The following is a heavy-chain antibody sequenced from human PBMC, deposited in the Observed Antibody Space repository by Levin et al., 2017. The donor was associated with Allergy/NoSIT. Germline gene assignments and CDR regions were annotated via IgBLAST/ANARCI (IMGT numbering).Heavy chain of an antibody. CDR3: ARDHYYDSSELPYYYYGMDV. J-gene: IGHJ6*02. CDR1: GFTFSSYS. Sequence: GGSLRLSCAASGFTFSSYSMNWVRQAPGKGLEWVSSISSSSSYIYYADSVKGRFTISRDNAKNSLYLQMNSLRAEDTAVYYCARDHYYDSSELPYYYYGMDVWGQGTTVTVSS. D-gene: IGHD3-22*01. V-gene: IGHV3-21*01. CDR2: ISSSSSYI.